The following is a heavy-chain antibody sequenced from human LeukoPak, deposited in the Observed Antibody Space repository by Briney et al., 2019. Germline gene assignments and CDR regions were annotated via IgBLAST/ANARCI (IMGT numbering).Heavy chain of an antibody. CDR3: ARASNYYDSSGYYY. CDR2: INSDGSST. J-gene: IGHJ4*02. CDR1: GFTFSSYW. Sequence: GGSLRLSCAASGFTFSSYWMHWVRQAPGKGRVWVSRINSDGSSTSYADSVKGRFTISRDNAKNTLYLQMNSLRAEDTAVYYCARASNYYDSSGYYYWGQGTLVTVSS. D-gene: IGHD3-22*01. V-gene: IGHV3-74*01.